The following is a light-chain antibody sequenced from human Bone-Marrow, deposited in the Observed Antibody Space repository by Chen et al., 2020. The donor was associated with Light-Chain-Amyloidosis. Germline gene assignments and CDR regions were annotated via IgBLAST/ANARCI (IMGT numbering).Light chain of an antibody. J-gene: IGKJ4*01. CDR3: QQYGTSPLT. V-gene: IGKV3-20*01. CDR2: GSS. CDR1: QTISSNY. Sequence: EIVLTQYPGTLFLSPGEGANLSCRASQTISSNYLTWYQQKFGQAPRLLIYGSSSRATGIPDRFTGSGSGTDFTLTINRLEPEDFAMYYCQQYGTSPLTFGGGTKVEIK.